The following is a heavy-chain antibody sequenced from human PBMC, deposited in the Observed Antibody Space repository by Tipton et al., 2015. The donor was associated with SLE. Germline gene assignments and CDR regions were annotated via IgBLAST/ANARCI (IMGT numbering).Heavy chain of an antibody. CDR3: ARVADYGDYSNWFDP. CDR2: ISSSGRTT. J-gene: IGHJ5*02. CDR1: GFTFSDYY. Sequence: GSLRLSCAASGFTFSDYYMSWIRQPPGKGLEWVSYISSSGRTTYYADSVKGRFTISRDNAKNSLYLQMNSLRAEDTAVYYCARVADYGDYSNWFDPWGQGTLVTVSS. D-gene: IGHD4-17*01. V-gene: IGHV3-11*01.